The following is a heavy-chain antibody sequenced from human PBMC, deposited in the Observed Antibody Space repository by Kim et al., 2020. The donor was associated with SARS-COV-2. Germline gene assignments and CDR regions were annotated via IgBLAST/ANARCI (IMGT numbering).Heavy chain of an antibody. Sequence: SETLSLTCAVSGGSISSSNWWSWVRQPPGKGLEWIGEIYHSGSTNYNPSLKSRVTISVDKSKNQFSLKLSSVTAADTAVYYCARDTHYYDSSGYYGYYYYGMDVWGQGTTVTVSS. CDR3: ARDTHYYDSSGYYGYYYYGMDV. CDR1: GGSISSSNW. D-gene: IGHD3-22*01. CDR2: IYHSGST. V-gene: IGHV4-4*02. J-gene: IGHJ6*02.